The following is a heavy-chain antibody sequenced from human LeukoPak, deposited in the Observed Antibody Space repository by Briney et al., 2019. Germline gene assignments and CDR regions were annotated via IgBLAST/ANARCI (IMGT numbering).Heavy chain of an antibody. V-gene: IGHV1-2*02. D-gene: IGHD1-14*01. CDR1: GYTFTGYY. CDR2: INPNSGGT. Sequence: ASVKVSCKASGYTFTGYYMHWVRQAPGQGLEWMGWINPNSGGTNYAQKFQGRVTMTRDTSISTAYMELSRLGSDDTAVYYCARSSRMTTPSDYWGQGTLVTVSS. CDR3: ARSSRMTTPSDY. J-gene: IGHJ4*02.